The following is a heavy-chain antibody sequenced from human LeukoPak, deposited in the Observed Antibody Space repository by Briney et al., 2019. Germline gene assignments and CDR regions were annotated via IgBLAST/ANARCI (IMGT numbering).Heavy chain of an antibody. V-gene: IGHV4-39*01. CDR2: MSYSGRT. CDR3: ARLWSGFRPPDY. CDR1: GGSIISGTYY. Sequence: SETLSLTCTVSGGSIISGTYYWGWVRQAPGKGLEWIGSMSYSGRTYQNPSLKSRLTISVDTSKNQLSLKLSSVTAADTAVYYCARLWSGFRPPDYWGQGTPVTASS. D-gene: IGHD3-3*01. J-gene: IGHJ4*02.